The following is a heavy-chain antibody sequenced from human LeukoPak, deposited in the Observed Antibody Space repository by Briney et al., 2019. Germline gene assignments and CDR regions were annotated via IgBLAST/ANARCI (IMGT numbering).Heavy chain of an antibody. J-gene: IGHJ4*02. CDR1: GFTFSSYA. Sequence: GGSLRLSCAASGFTFSSYAMSWVRQAPGKGLQWVSAISGSGGDTYDADSVKGRFTISRDNSKNTLYLQMNSLRAEDTAVYYCAKDTSVARYCTHDICSPFEYWGQGTLVTVSS. CDR3: AKDTSVARYCTHDICSPFEY. V-gene: IGHV3-23*01. D-gene: IGHD2-8*01. CDR2: ISGSGGDT.